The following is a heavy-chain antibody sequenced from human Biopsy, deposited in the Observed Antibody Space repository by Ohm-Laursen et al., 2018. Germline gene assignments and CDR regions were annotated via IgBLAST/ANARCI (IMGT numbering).Heavy chain of an antibody. CDR3: ARHGVYGDLRMDY. CDR1: GGFISSSSYY. D-gene: IGHD4-17*01. J-gene: IGHJ4*02. Sequence: SETLSLTCTVSGGFISSSSYYWGWIRQPPGKGLEWIGSISYTGSTHDNPSLTSRVTISVATSKNLFSLELFSLTAADTAVYYCARHGVYGDLRMDYWGQGTLVTVSS. CDR2: ISYTGST. V-gene: IGHV4-39*01.